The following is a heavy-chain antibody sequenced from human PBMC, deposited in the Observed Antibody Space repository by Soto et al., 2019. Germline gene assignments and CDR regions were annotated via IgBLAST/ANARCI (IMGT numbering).Heavy chain of an antibody. J-gene: IGHJ4*02. CDR3: AIPVWSSDGDY. CDR1: GFTFSDYY. D-gene: IGHD6-25*01. CDR2: ISSSGSTI. V-gene: IGHV3-11*01. Sequence: GGSLRLSCAASGFTFSDYYMSWIRQAPGKGLEWVSYISSSGSTIYYADSVKGRFTISGDNAKNSLYLQMNSLRAEDTAVYYCAIPVWSSDGDYWGQGTLVTVSS.